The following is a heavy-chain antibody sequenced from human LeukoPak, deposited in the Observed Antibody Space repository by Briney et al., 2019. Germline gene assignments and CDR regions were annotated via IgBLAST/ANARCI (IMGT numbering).Heavy chain of an antibody. V-gene: IGHV4-39*01. CDR3: ARHRADSSSRYMDV. Sequence: SETLSLTCTVSGDSISSGTYYWGWIRQPPGKGLEWIGSFYYSGNTYYNPSLKSRVTISVDTSKNQFSLRLSSVTAADTAVYYCARHRADSSSRYMDVWGKGTTVTVSS. J-gene: IGHJ6*03. CDR2: FYYSGNT. CDR1: GDSISSGTYY. D-gene: IGHD6-13*01.